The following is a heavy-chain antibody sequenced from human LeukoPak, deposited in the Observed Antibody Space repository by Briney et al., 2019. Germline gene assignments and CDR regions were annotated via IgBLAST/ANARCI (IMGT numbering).Heavy chain of an antibody. CDR1: GFTFRSFA. V-gene: IGHV3-48*01. CDR3: ARGFPPAY. CDR2: ISSSSSTI. J-gene: IGHJ4*02. Sequence: PGGSLRLSCAASGFTFRSFAMSWVRQAPGKGLEWVSYISSSSSTIYYADSVKGRFTISRDNAKNSLYLQMNSLRAEDTAVYYCARGFPPAYWGQGTLVTVSS.